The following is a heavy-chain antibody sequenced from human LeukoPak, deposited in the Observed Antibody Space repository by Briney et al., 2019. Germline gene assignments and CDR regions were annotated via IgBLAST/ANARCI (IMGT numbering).Heavy chain of an antibody. J-gene: IGHJ3*02. Sequence: GGSLRLSCAASGFIFSSYSMSWVRQAPGKGLEWVAVIWYDGSNKYYADSVKGRFTISRDNSKNTLYLQMNSLRAEDTAVYYCVTVTSYDAFDIWGQGTMVTVSS. CDR3: VTVTSYDAFDI. CDR1: GFIFSSYS. V-gene: IGHV3-33*08. CDR2: IWYDGSNK. D-gene: IGHD4-17*01.